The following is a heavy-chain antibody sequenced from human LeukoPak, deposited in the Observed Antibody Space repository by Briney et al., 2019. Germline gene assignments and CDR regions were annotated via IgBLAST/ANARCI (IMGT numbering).Heavy chain of an antibody. J-gene: IGHJ4*02. CDR2: ISRSTSTI. V-gene: IGHV3-48*01. CDR3: ARQSGQVPSFDY. Sequence: PGGSLRLSCAASGFTFSSYSMNWVRQAPGKGLEWVSYISRSTSTINYADSVKGRFTISRDNAKNSLYLQMNSLRAEDTAVYYCARQSGQVPSFDYWGQGTLVTVSS. CDR1: GFTFSSYS. D-gene: IGHD6-19*01.